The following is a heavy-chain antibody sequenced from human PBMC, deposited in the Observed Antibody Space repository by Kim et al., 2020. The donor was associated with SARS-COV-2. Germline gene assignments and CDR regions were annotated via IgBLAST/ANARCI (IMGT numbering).Heavy chain of an antibody. V-gene: IGHV1-3*01. CDR2: INAGNGNT. CDR1: GYTFTSYA. CDR3: AISSSWYVPLGY. Sequence: ASVKVSCKASGYTFTSYAMHWVRQAPGQRLEWMGWINAGNGNTKYSQKFQGRVTITRDTSASTAYMELSSLRSEDTAVYYCAISSSWYVPLGYWGQGTLVTVSS. D-gene: IGHD6-13*01. J-gene: IGHJ4*02.